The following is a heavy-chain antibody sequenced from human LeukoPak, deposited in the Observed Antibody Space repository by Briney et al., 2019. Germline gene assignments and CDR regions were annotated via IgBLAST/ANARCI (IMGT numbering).Heavy chain of an antibody. J-gene: IGHJ4*02. D-gene: IGHD6-6*01. CDR1: GFSVSSTY. CDR3: AKGSSSSRPYYFDY. Sequence: GGSLRLSCAASGFSVSSTYLTWVRQAPGKGLEWVSAITGSGGSAYYADSVKGRFTISRDNSKDTLYLQMNSLRAEDTAVYYCAKGSSSSRPYYFDYRGQGTLVTVSS. CDR2: ITGSGGSA. V-gene: IGHV3-23*01.